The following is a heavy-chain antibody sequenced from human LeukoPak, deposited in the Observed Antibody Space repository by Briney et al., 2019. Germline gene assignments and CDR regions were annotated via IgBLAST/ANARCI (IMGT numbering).Heavy chain of an antibody. J-gene: IGHJ3*02. V-gene: IGHV3-48*02. CDR1: GFTFSSYS. Sequence: GGSLRLSCAASGFTFSSYSMNWVRQTPGKGLEWVSYISSSSSTIYYADSVKGRFTISRDNAKYSLYLQMNSLRDEDTAVDYCARDRNYYDISGSDAFDIWGQGTMVTVSS. CDR3: ARDRNYYDISGSDAFDI. D-gene: IGHD3-22*01. CDR2: ISSSSSTI.